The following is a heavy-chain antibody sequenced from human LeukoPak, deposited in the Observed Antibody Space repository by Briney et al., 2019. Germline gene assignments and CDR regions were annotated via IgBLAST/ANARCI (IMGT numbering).Heavy chain of an antibody. CDR3: ASTLTSYSDYEVFDY. CDR2: IYHSGST. CDR1: GYSISSGYY. J-gene: IGHJ4*02. V-gene: IGHV4-38-2*01. Sequence: SETLSLTCAVSGYSISSGYYWGWIRQPPGKGLEWIGSIYHSGSTYYNPSLKSRVTISVDTSKNQFSLKLSSVTAADTAVYYCASTLTSYSDYEVFDYWGQGTLVTVSS. D-gene: IGHD4-11*01.